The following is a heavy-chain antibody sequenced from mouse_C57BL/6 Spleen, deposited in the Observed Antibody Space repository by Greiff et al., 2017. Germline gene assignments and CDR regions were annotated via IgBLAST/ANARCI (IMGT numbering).Heavy chain of an antibody. J-gene: IGHJ3*01. CDR3: TRERDYGSSPWLAY. CDR2: IDPETGGT. D-gene: IGHD1-1*01. Sequence: QVQLKQSGAELVRPGASVTLSCKASGYTFTDYEMHWVKQTPGHGLEWIGGIDPETGGTAYNKKFKGKAILTADKSSSTAYMELRSLTSEDSAVYYCTRERDYGSSPWLAYWGQGTLVTVSA. CDR1: GYTFTDYE. V-gene: IGHV1-15*01.